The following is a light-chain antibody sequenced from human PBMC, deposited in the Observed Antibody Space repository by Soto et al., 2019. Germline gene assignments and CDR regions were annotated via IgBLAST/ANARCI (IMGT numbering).Light chain of an antibody. CDR1: QSVLYSSNNKNY. V-gene: IGKV4-1*01. CDR3: QQYLSSPFT. CDR2: WAS. J-gene: IGKJ3*01. Sequence: DIVMTQSPDSLAVSLGERATINCKSSQSVLYSSNNKNYLAWYQQKPGQPPKLLIYWASTRDSGVPDRFSGSGSGTDFTLTIISLQAEDVAVYYCQQYLSSPFTFGPGTKVDI.